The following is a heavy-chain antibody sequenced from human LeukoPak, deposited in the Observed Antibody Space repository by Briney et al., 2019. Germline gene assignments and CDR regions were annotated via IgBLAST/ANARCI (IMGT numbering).Heavy chain of an antibody. CDR3: AREPFWSGYYSNLHFDY. Sequence: GGSLRLSCAASGFTFGSYSMNWVRQVPGKGLQWVASISSTSRYIYYADSVKGRFTISRDNAKNSLYLQMNSLRAEDTAVYYCAREPFWSGYYSNLHFDYWGQGTLVTVSS. CDR2: ISSTSRYI. V-gene: IGHV3-21*01. J-gene: IGHJ4*02. CDR1: GFTFGSYS. D-gene: IGHD3-3*01.